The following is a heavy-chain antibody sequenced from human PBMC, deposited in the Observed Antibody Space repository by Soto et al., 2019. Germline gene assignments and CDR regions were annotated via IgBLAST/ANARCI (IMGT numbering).Heavy chain of an antibody. V-gene: IGHV1-69*02. J-gene: IGHJ3*02. D-gene: IGHD2-2*01. CDR1: GGTFSSYT. CDR3: ARGGYCSSTSCSHAFDI. Sequence: QVQLVQSGAEVKKPGSSVKVSCKASGGTFSSYTISWVRQAPGQGLEWMGRIIPILGIANYAQKFQGRVTITADKSTSTADMELSSLRSEDTAVYYCARGGYCSSTSCSHAFDIWGQGTMVTVSS. CDR2: IIPILGIA.